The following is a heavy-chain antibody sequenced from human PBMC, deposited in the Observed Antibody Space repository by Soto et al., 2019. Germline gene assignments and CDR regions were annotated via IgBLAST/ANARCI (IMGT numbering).Heavy chain of an antibody. CDR1: GFLSSEGA. CDR3: AKDSLWLPKAPDY. CDR2: ISGSGSTT. J-gene: IGHJ4*02. V-gene: IGHV3-23*01. D-gene: IGHD5-12*01. Sequence: LILSWAGCGFLSSEGAIWWVTHSPGKGMEWVSGISGSGSTTYYADSVKGRLTISRDNFKNTLYLQMNSLRAEDTAVYYCAKDSLWLPKAPDYWGQGTPVTVSS.